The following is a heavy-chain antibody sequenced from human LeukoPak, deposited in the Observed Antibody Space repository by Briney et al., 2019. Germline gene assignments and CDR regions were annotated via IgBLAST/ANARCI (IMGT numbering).Heavy chain of an antibody. CDR1: GGSISSGDYY. V-gene: IGHV4-30-4*08. CDR3: ALGRSRGAFDI. J-gene: IGHJ3*02. Sequence: SETLSLTCTVSGGSISSGDYYWSWIRQPPGKGLEWIGYIYYSGSTYYNPSLKSRVTISVDTSKNQFSQKLSSVTAADTAVYYCALGRSRGAFDIWGQGTMATVSS. CDR2: IYYSGST. D-gene: IGHD1-26*01.